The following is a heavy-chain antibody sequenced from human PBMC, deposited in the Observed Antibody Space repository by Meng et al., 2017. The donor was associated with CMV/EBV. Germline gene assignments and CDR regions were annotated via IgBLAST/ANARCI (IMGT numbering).Heavy chain of an antibody. J-gene: IGHJ6*02. CDR2: ISSSGSTI. Sequence: GESLKISCAASGFTVSSYEMNWVRQAPGKGLEWVSYISSSGSTIYYADSVKGRFTISRDNAKNSLYLQMNSLRAEDTAVYYCARVGVGGNPGYYYYYYGMDVWGQGTTVTVSS. V-gene: IGHV3-48*03. D-gene: IGHD4-23*01. CDR3: ARVGVGGNPGYYYYYYGMDV. CDR1: GFTVSSYE.